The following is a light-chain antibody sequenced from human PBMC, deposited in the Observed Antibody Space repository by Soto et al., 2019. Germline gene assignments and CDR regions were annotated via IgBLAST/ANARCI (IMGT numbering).Light chain of an antibody. CDR2: DAS. CDR1: QTIRRW. J-gene: IGKJ1*01. V-gene: IGKV1-5*01. Sequence: DIEMTQSPSTLSASVGDRVTITCRASQTIRRWLAWYQQRPGKAPKVLIYDASTLESGVPARFSGSGSETQFSLTISSLQPEDSATYYCQHYNSEPWTFGQGTKVDIK. CDR3: QHYNSEPWT.